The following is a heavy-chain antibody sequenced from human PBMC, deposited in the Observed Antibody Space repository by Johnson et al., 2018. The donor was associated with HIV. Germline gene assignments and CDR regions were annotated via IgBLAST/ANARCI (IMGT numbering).Heavy chain of an antibody. J-gene: IGHJ3*02. CDR1: GFTFSSYG. D-gene: IGHD3-9*01. CDR3: ATRKDILTGYDAFDI. CDR2: IRYDGTNK. Sequence: VQLVESGGGVVQPGGSLRLSCAASGFTFSSYGMHWVRQAPGKGLEWVAFIRYDGTNKYYADSVKGRFTISSDNSKNTLYLQMNSLRPEDTALYYCATRKDILTGYDAFDIWGQGTMVTVSS. V-gene: IGHV3-30*02.